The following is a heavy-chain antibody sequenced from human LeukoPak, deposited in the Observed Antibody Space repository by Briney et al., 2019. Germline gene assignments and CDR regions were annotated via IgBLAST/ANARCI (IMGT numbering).Heavy chain of an antibody. Sequence: ASVKVSXKASGYTFTGYYMHWVRQAPGQGLEWMGWINPNSGGTNYAQKFQGRVTMTRDTSISTAYMELSRLRSDDTAVYYCAISQGIAAAGRRFDPWGQGTLVTVSS. CDR2: INPNSGGT. D-gene: IGHD6-13*01. CDR1: GYTFTGYY. J-gene: IGHJ5*02. CDR3: AISQGIAAAGRRFDP. V-gene: IGHV1-2*02.